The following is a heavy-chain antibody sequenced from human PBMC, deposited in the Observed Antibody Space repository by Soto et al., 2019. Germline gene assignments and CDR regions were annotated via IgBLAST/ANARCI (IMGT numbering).Heavy chain of an antibody. CDR3: AKFFVETGGSSGWPWTFHY. D-gene: IGHD6-25*01. V-gene: IGHV3-23*01. Sequence: EVQLLESGGGLVQPGRSLRLSCAASGFTFSSYAMSWVRQAPGKGLGWVSAISGSGGTTYYAASVKGRFTISRDNSKNTLFLQMNSLRAEDTAVYYWAKFFVETGGSSGWPWTFHYWGQGTLVTVSS. CDR2: ISGSGGTT. CDR1: GFTFSSYA. J-gene: IGHJ4*02.